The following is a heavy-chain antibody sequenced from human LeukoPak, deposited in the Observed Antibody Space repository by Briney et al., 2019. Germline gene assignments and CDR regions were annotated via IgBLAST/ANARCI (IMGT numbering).Heavy chain of an antibody. J-gene: IGHJ4*02. CDR1: GYTFTVYY. CDR2: INPNRGGT. CDR3: VRVVSYSGYDSDY. D-gene: IGHD5-12*01. Sequence: SVKVTRKGSGYTFTVYYMHWVRQPPGQGLEWMGWINPNRGGTNYARNFLGRVTMTRDTSISTAHMELSRLRSDDRAVYYGVRVVSYSGYDSDYWGQGTLVTVSS. V-gene: IGHV1-2*02.